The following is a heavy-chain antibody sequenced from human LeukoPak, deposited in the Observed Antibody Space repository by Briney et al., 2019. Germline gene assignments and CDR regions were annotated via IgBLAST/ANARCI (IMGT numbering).Heavy chain of an antibody. V-gene: IGHV3-48*03. D-gene: IGHD3-10*01. Sequence: TGGSLRLSCAASGFTFSSYEMNWVRQAPGKGLEWVSYISSSGSTIYYADSVKGRFTISRDNAKNSLYLQMNSLRGEDTAVYYCARVIYGSGYYYYYGMDVWGQGTTVTVSS. CDR2: ISSSGSTI. J-gene: IGHJ6*02. CDR3: ARVIYGSGYYYYYGMDV. CDR1: GFTFSSYE.